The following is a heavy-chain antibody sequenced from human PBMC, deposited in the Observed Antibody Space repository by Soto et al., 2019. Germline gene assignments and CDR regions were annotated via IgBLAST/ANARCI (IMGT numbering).Heavy chain of an antibody. CDR2: IKRKTDGETR. D-gene: IGHD2-2*01. CDR3: AADRYCSSTTCPGAFDM. Sequence: EVQLVESGGDSVKPGGSLRLSCEASGFTFTHVWMTWVRQAPGKGLEWVGRIKRKTDGETRDYAAPVKGRFTITRDDTKTTLYLQMSSLKNDDAAVYYCAADRYCSSTTCPGAFDMWSEGTMVSVSA. CDR1: GFTFTHVW. V-gene: IGHV3-15*01. J-gene: IGHJ3*02.